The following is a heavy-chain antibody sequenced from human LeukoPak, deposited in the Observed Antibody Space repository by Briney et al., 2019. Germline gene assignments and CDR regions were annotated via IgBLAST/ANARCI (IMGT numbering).Heavy chain of an antibody. CDR2: ISRSGDNT. CDR3: TKDPDSSGFYYGSPSDY. V-gene: IGHV3-23*01. Sequence: SGGSLRLSCAASGFTFSSYAMSWARQAPGQGLEWVSLISRSGDNTHYADSVRGRFTISRDDSKSTLYLQMNSLRAEDTAFYYCTKDPDSSGFYYGSPSDYWGQGTLVTVSS. J-gene: IGHJ4*02. D-gene: IGHD3-22*01. CDR1: GFTFSSYA.